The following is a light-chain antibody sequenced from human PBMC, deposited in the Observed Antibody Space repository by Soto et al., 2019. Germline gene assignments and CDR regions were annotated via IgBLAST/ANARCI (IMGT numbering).Light chain of an antibody. CDR2: GAS. J-gene: IGKJ4*01. CDR1: QSVSDN. CDR3: QQYNNWPLT. V-gene: IGKV3D-15*01. Sequence: EIVITQSPATLSVSPGERATLSCRASQSVSDNLAWYQQKPGQAPRLLIYGASTRATGIPARFSGIGSGTEFTLTISSLQSEDFAVYYCQQYNNWPLTLGGGTKVDIK.